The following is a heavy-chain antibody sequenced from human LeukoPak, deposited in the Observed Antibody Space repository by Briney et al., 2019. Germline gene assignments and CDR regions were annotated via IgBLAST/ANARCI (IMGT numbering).Heavy chain of an antibody. CDR2: IWYDGSNK. Sequence: GGSLRLSCEASGFTFTSSGMHWVRQAPGKGLEWVAVIWYDGSNKNYADSVKGRFTISRDNSKDTLYLQMNSLRVEDTAVYYCARDSAVAANDYWGQGTLVTVSS. CDR1: GFTFTSSG. J-gene: IGHJ4*02. CDR3: ARDSAVAANDY. D-gene: IGHD6-19*01. V-gene: IGHV3-33*01.